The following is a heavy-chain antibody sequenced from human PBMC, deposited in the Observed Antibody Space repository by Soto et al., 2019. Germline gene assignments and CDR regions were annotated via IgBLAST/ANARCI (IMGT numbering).Heavy chain of an antibody. CDR2: ISGDGSNT. V-gene: IGHV3-30*03. CDR3: ARDPPYYDFRLVV. CDR1: GFRSSSYG. D-gene: IGHD3-3*01. J-gene: IGHJ6*02. Sequence: QPGGSLRLSCRTSGFRSSSYGMHWVRQAPGKGPEWVAFISGDGSNTEYVDSVRGRFTVSRDNSRNTLFLQMDSLRPDDTAVYYCARDPPYYDFRLVVWGQRTTVTVSS.